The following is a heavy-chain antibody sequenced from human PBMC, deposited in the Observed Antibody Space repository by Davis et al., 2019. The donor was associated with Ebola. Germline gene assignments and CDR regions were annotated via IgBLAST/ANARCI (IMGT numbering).Heavy chain of an antibody. CDR1: GFTFSDYY. D-gene: IGHD6-19*01. CDR2: ISSSGSTI. Sequence: GESLKISCAASGFTFSDYYMSWIRQAPGKGLEWVSYISSSGSTIYYADSVKGRFTISRDNAKNSLYLQMNSLRAEDTAVYYCAKRGERQWLPLDYWGQGTLVTVSS. V-gene: IGHV3-11*01. CDR3: AKRGERQWLPLDY. J-gene: IGHJ4*02.